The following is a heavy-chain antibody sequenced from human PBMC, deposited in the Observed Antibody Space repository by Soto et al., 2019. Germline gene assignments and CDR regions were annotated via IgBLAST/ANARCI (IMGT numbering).Heavy chain of an antibody. CDR3: ARTLELTGDD. Sequence: GGSLRLSCAASGFTFSSYEMNWVRQAPGKGLEWVSYISSSGSTIYYADSVKGRFTISRDNAKNSLYLQMNSLRAEDTAVYYCARTLELTGDDWGQGTMAAVYS. CDR1: GFTFSSYE. D-gene: IGHD2-8*02. CDR2: ISSSGSTI. J-gene: IGHJ4*02. V-gene: IGHV3-48*03.